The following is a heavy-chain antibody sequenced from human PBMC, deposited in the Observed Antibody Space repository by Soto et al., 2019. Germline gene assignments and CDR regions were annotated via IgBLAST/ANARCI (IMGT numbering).Heavy chain of an antibody. V-gene: IGHV3-30*02. CDR2: HSNDGITK. CDR1: TTTFSSSG. D-gene: IGHD3-9*01. CDR3: AKDGRHFDVDV. J-gene: IGHJ6*02. Sequence: PGGSLRLSCAASTTTFSSSGWHWVRQAPGRGLEWVAFHSNDGITKTYGDSVKGRFTISRDNSEKMVFLQMDSLRSDDTAIYYCAKDGRHFDVDVWGQGTTVTVTS.